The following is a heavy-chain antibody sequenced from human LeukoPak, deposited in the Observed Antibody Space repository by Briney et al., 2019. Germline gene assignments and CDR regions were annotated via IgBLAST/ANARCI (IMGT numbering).Heavy chain of an antibody. Sequence: SETLSLTCAVYGGSSSGYYWSWIRQPPGKGLEWIGYIYYSGSTNYNPSLKSRVTISVDTSKNQFSLKLSSVTAADTAVYYCARYPEVVVVPAAPNDAFDIWGQGTMVTVSS. CDR2: IYYSGST. CDR1: GGSSSGYY. V-gene: IGHV4-59*01. CDR3: ARYPEVVVVPAAPNDAFDI. D-gene: IGHD2-2*01. J-gene: IGHJ3*02.